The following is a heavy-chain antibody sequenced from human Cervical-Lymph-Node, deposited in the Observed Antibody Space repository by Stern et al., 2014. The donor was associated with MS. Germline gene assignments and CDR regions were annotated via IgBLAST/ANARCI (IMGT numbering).Heavy chain of an antibody. CDR3: ARRGLGYDGADH. CDR2: IYPGDSDT. CDR1: GYSFANFW. V-gene: IGHV5-51*03. Sequence: EVHLVESGAEVRKPGESLKISCKVSGYSFANFWIGWVRQVPGKGLEWMGIIYPGDSDTRYSLSFQGQVTLSADESISTAYLQWSSLKASDTGIYYCARRGLGYDGADHWGQGALVTVSS. D-gene: IGHD3-16*01. J-gene: IGHJ4*02.